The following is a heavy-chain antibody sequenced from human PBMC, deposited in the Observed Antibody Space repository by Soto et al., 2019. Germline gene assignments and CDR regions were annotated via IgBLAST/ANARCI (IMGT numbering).Heavy chain of an antibody. Sequence: ASVKVSCKVSGYTLTELSMHWVRQAPGKGLEWMGGFDPEDGETIYAQKFQGRVTMTEDTSTDTAYMELSSLRSEDTAVYYRATDYDFWSGYGMDVWGKGTTVTVSS. V-gene: IGHV1-24*01. CDR3: ATDYDFWSGYGMDV. D-gene: IGHD3-3*01. J-gene: IGHJ6*04. CDR1: GYTLTELS. CDR2: FDPEDGET.